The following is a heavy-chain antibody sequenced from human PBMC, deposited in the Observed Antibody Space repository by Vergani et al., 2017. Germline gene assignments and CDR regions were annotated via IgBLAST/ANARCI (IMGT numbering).Heavy chain of an antibody. J-gene: IGHJ2*01. V-gene: IGHV3-74*01. D-gene: IGHD5-24*01. CDR3: ARGRRDGYNWSYWYFDL. CDR1: GFTFSSYW. Sequence: EVQLVESGGGLVQPGGSLRLSCAASGFTFSSYWMHWVRQAPGKGLVWVSRINSDVSSTSYAASVKGRFTISRDNAKNTLYLQMNSLRAEDTAVYYCARGRRDGYNWSYWYFDLWGRGTLVTVSS. CDR2: INSDVSST.